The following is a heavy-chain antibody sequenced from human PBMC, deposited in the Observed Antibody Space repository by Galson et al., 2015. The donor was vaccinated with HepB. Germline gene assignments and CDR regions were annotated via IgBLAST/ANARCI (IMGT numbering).Heavy chain of an antibody. Sequence: PALVKPTQTLTLTCTFSGFSLSTSGVGVGWIRQPPGKALEWLALIYWDDDKRYSPSLKSRLTITKDTSKNQVVLTMTNMDPVDTATYYCAHRRVPPSGSLFDYWGQGTLVTVSS. CDR2: IYWDDDK. CDR3: AHRRVPPSGSLFDY. V-gene: IGHV2-5*02. CDR1: GFSLSTSGVG. J-gene: IGHJ4*02. D-gene: IGHD3-10*01.